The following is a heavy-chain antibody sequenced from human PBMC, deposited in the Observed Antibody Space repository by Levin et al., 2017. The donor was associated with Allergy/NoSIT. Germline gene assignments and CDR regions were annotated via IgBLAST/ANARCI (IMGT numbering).Heavy chain of an antibody. V-gene: IGHV3-21*01. CDR2: ISSSSSYI. D-gene: IGHD4-17*01. CDR3: ARDRTTDNT. J-gene: IGHJ5*02. Sequence: GESLKISCAASGFTFSSYSMNWVRQAPGKGLEWVSSISSSSSYIYYADSVKGRFTISRDNAKNSLYLQMNSLRAEDTAVYYCARDRTTDNTWGQGTLVTVSS. CDR1: GFTFSSYS.